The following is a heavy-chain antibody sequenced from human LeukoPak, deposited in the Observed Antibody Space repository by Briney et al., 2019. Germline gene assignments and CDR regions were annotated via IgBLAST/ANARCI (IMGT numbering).Heavy chain of an antibody. J-gene: IGHJ4*02. CDR1: GGSLSGYY. CDR2: INHSGST. V-gene: IGHV4-34*01. CDR3: ARLIWGGSYSRAHFDY. Sequence: SETLSLTCAVYGGSLSGYYWSWVRQPPGKGLEWIGEINHSGSTNYNPSLKSRVTISVDTSKNQFSLKLSSVTAADTAVYYCARLIWGGSYSRAHFDYWGQGTLVTVSS. D-gene: IGHD1-26*01.